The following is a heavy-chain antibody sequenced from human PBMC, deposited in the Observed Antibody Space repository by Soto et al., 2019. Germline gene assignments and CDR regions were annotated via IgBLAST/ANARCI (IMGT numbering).Heavy chain of an antibody. CDR3: GTHNSGSLHTRFDY. Sequence: GGSLRLSCAASGFSVSSNYMSWVRQAPGKGLEWVSVIYSCGSTYYADSVKGRFTISRDNSKNTLYLQMNSLRAEDTAVYYCGTHNSGSLHTRFDYWGLGTLATVSS. V-gene: IGHV3-53*01. J-gene: IGHJ4*02. D-gene: IGHD1-26*01. CDR1: GFSVSSNY. CDR2: IYSCGST.